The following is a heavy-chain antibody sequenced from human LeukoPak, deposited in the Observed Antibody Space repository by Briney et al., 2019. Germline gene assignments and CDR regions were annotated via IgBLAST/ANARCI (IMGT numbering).Heavy chain of an antibody. CDR1: GFTFSSYA. CDR2: ISGSGGST. D-gene: IGHD4-17*01. Sequence: GGSLRLSCAASGFTFSSYAMSWVRQAPGKGLEWVAAISGSGGSTYYADSVKGRFTISRDNSKNTLYLQMNSLRAEDTAVYYCARDLFLTTVTTLGDYWGQGTLVTVSS. CDR3: ARDLFLTTVTTLGDY. V-gene: IGHV3-23*01. J-gene: IGHJ4*02.